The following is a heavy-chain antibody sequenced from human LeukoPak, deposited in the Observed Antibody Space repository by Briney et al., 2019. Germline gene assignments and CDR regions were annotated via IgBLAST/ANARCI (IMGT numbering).Heavy chain of an antibody. D-gene: IGHD1-26*01. CDR2: ISSSSSYI. Sequence: SGGSLRLSCAASGFTFSSYGMSWVRQAPGKGLEWVSSISSSSSYIYYADSVKGRFTISRDNAKNSLYLQMNSLRAEDTAVYYCARGYSGSDFDAFDIWGQGTMVTVSS. J-gene: IGHJ3*02. CDR3: ARGYSGSDFDAFDI. CDR1: GFTFSSYG. V-gene: IGHV3-21*01.